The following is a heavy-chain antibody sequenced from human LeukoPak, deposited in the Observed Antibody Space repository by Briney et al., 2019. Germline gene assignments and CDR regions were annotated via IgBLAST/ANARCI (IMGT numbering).Heavy chain of an antibody. CDR2: ISAGGDLT. D-gene: IGHD3-3*01. V-gene: IGHV3-23*01. Sequence: PGGSLRLSCAASGFTFSSYGMSWVRQVPGKGLEWVSAISAGGDLTNYADSAKGRFTISRDSSKNMLYVQMNSLRAEDTAVYYCAKGLISSATYFSYFDYWGQGTLVTVSS. J-gene: IGHJ4*02. CDR3: AKGLISSATYFSYFDY. CDR1: GFTFSSYG.